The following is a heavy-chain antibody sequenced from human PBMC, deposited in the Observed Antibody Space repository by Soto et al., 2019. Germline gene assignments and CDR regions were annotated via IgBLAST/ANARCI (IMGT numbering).Heavy chain of an antibody. CDR3: ARSALGVGLDY. J-gene: IGHJ4*02. D-gene: IGHD3-3*01. CDR1: GGSISSGGYS. V-gene: IGHV4-30-2*01. CDR2: IYHSGST. Sequence: SETLSLTCAVSGGSISSGGYSWSWIRQPPGKGLQWIGYIYHSGSTYYNQSLKSRVTISVDRSKNQFSLILSCAAAPDTAAYYSARSALGVGLDYCGQGALVTVSS.